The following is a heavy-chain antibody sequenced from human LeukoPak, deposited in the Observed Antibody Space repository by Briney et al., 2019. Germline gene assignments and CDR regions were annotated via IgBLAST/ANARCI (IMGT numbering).Heavy chain of an antibody. Sequence: GGSLRLSCAASGFTFSDYWMHWVRQAPGKGLEWVSGINWNGGSTGYADSVKGRFTISRDNAKNSLYLQMNSLRAEDTALYYCAREISNYYGSGTDYWGQGTLVTVSS. CDR1: GFTFSDYW. J-gene: IGHJ4*02. CDR2: INWNGGST. D-gene: IGHD3-10*01. V-gene: IGHV3-20*04. CDR3: AREISNYYGSGTDY.